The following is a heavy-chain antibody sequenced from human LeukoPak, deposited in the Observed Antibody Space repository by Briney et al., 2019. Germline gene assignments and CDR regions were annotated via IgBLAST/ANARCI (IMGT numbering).Heavy chain of an antibody. CDR1: GFTVSSNY. Sequence: GGSLRLSCAVSGFTVSSNYMSWVRQAPGKGLEWVSAISGSGGSTYYADSVKGRFTISRDNSKNTLYLQMNSLRAEDTAVYYCAAQRFLEWLFDYWGQGTLVTVSS. CDR3: AAQRFLEWLFDY. V-gene: IGHV3-23*01. D-gene: IGHD3-3*01. J-gene: IGHJ4*02. CDR2: ISGSGGST.